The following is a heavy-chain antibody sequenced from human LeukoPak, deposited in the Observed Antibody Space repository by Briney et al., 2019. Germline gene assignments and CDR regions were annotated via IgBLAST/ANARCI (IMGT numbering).Heavy chain of an antibody. CDR3: ARDHGSGSYLDY. CDR2: FYHSGST. Sequence: PSETLSLTCAVSGYSISSGYYWGWSRPPPGKGLEWIGSFYHSGSTYYNPSLKSRVTISVDTSKNHFSLRLSSVTAADTAVYYCARDHGSGSYLDYWGQGTLVTVSS. V-gene: IGHV4-38-2*02. J-gene: IGHJ4*02. CDR1: GYSISSGYY. D-gene: IGHD3-10*01.